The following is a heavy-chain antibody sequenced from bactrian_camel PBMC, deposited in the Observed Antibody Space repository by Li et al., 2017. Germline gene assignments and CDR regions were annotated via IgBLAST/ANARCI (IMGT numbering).Heavy chain of an antibody. D-gene: IGHD3*01. Sequence: QVQLVESGGGSVQAGGSLRLSCAASVEITRIPCLAWFRQGQGTDRQGIAQIFGQESATYADSVKGRFTISHDNANNGTVYLRMNSLKPEDTAMYYCAAGRGGVWRQTSAYAYWGQGTQVTVS. J-gene: IGHJ4*01. CDR1: VEITRIPC. CDR2: IFGQESA. CDR3: AAGRGGVWRQTSAYAY. V-gene: IGHV3S53*01.